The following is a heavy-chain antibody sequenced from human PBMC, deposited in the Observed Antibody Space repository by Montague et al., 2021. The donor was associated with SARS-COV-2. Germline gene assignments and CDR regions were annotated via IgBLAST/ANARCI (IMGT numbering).Heavy chain of an antibody. CDR2: IYYSGST. CDR3: AAKRGGWLRLSSWFDP. D-gene: IGHD5-12*01. J-gene: IGHJ5*02. CDR1: GGSISSYY. V-gene: IGHV4-39*01. Sequence: SETLSLTCTVSGGSISSYYWGWIRQPPGKGLEWIGSIYYSGSTYYNPSLKSRVTISVDTSKNQFSLKLSSVTAADTAVYYCAAKRGGWLRLSSWFDPWGQGTLVTVSS.